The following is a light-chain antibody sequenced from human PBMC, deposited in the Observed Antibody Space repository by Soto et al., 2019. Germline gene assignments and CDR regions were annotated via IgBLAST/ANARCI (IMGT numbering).Light chain of an antibody. CDR1: QSISSW. CDR2: GAF. Sequence: DIQITQSPSTLSASVGDRVTITCRASQSISSWLAWYQQKPGKSPKPLIYGAFSLERGVPSRFRGKWSGNEFTLPISSLEAEDFSTYYCQQYNSYLCTFGQGTKVDIK. CDR3: QQYNSYLCT. V-gene: IGKV1-5*01. J-gene: IGKJ1*01.